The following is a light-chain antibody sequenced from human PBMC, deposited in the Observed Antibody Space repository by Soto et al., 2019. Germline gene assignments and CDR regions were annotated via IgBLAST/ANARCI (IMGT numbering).Light chain of an antibody. CDR1: QSINNW. Sequence: DIQMTQSPSTLSASVGDRVTITCRASQSINNWLAWYQQKPGKAPKLLIFDGFNLESGVPFRFSGSGFGTEFTLTISSLQPDDSATYYCQNFGSAPQTFGQGTKVEIK. CDR2: DGF. CDR3: QNFGSAPQT. J-gene: IGKJ1*01. V-gene: IGKV1-5*01.